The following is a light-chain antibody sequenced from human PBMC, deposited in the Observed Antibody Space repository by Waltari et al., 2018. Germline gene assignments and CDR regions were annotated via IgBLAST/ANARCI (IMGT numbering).Light chain of an antibody. CDR1: QVIDKY. J-gene: IGKJ5*01. CDR3: QQSYTTPEGT. CDR2: AAS. V-gene: IGKV1-39*01. Sequence: DIQMTQSPPSLSASVGDRVTITCRASQVIDKYLNWYQHKPGKAPRLLIYAASSLLSWIPSRFSGSGAGTDFTLTINSLQPEDFATYYVQQSYTTPEGTFVQGKRLDIK.